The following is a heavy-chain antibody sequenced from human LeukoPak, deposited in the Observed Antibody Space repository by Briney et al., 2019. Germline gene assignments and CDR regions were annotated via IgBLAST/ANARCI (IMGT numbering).Heavy chain of an antibody. CDR3: AREGYDSSGAYFDY. CDR2: ISYDGSNK. V-gene: IGHV3-30*04. D-gene: IGHD3-22*01. Sequence: GGSLRLSCAASGFTFSSYAMHWVRQAPGKGLEWVAVISYDGSNKYYADSVRGRFTISRDNSKNTLYLQMNNLRAEDTAVYYCAREGYDSSGAYFDYWGQGTLVTVSS. CDR1: GFTFSSYA. J-gene: IGHJ4*02.